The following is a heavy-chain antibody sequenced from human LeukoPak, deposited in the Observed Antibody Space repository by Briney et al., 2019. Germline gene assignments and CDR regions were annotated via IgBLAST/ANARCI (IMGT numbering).Heavy chain of an antibody. V-gene: IGHV3-21*01. D-gene: IGHD5-24*01. CDR1: GFVFSRNI. Sequence: GGSLRLSGAASGFVFSRNIMNWVRQAPGEGLEWVSSISDTSSYIYYADSLEGRFTISRDNAKSSLFLQMNSLRAEDTAVYYCTRAPPGRDGYSEYWGQGTVVTVST. J-gene: IGHJ4*02. CDR3: TRAPPGRDGYSEY. CDR2: ISDTSSYI.